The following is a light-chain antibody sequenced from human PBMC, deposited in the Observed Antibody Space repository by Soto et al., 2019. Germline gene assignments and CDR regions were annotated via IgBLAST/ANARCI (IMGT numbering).Light chain of an antibody. V-gene: IGKV3-20*01. CDR2: GAS. CDR1: QSVSSSY. CDR3: QQYGSSPRT. J-gene: IGKJ1*01. Sequence: EIVLTQSPGTLSLSPGERVTLSCRASQSVSSSYLAWYQQKAGQAPRLLIYGASSRATGIPDRFTGSGSGTDFTLTISSLEPDDSAVYYCQQYGSSPRTFGKGTKVEIK.